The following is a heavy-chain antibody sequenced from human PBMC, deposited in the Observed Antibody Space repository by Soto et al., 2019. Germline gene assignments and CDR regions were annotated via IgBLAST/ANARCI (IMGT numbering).Heavy chain of an antibody. J-gene: IGHJ5*02. Sequence: QVQLQESGPGLVKPSETLSLTCTVSGGSVSSGSYYWSWIRQPPGKGLEWIGYIYYSGSTNYNPSLESRVTISVDTAKNRFSLKLSSVTAADTAVYYCARFHPQANGFDPWGQGTLVTVSS. CDR3: ARFHPQANGFDP. CDR1: GGSVSSGSYY. V-gene: IGHV4-61*01. CDR2: IYYSGST.